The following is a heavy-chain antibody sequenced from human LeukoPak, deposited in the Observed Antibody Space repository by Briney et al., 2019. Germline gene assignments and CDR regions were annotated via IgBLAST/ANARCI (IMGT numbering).Heavy chain of an antibody. D-gene: IGHD2-15*01. Sequence: PGGSLRLSCAASGFTFSSYGMHWVRQAPGKGLEWVAFIRYDGSNKYYADSVKGRFTISRDNSKNTLYPQMNSLRAEDTAVYYCAKPYCSGGSCYGERGLLDYWGQGTLVTVSS. V-gene: IGHV3-30*02. CDR2: IRYDGSNK. CDR3: AKPYCSGGSCYGERGLLDY. J-gene: IGHJ4*02. CDR1: GFTFSSYG.